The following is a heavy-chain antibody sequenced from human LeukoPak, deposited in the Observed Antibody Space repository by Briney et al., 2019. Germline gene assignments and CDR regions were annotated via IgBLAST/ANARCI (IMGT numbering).Heavy chain of an antibody. V-gene: IGHV4-38-2*01. Sequence: PSETLSLTCAVSGYSISSGYYWGWIRQPPGKGLEWIGSIYHSGSTYYNPSLKSRVTISVDTSKNQFSLKLSSVTAADTAVYYCARAQSSSWYIDCWGQGTLVTVSS. CDR3: ARAQSSSWYIDC. J-gene: IGHJ4*02. CDR1: GYSISSGYY. CDR2: IYHSGST. D-gene: IGHD6-13*01.